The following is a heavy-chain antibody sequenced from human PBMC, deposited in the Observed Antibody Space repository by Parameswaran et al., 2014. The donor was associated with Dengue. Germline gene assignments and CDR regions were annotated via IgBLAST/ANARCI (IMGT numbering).Heavy chain of an antibody. D-gene: IGHD2-15*01. CDR3: ARGRGFRYCSGGSCYSSQPPYYYYGMDV. V-gene: IGHV3-30-3*01. CDR2: ISYDGSNK. J-gene: IGHJ6*02. Sequence: VRQAPGKGLEWVAVISYDGSNKYYADSVKGRFTISRDNSKNTLYLQMNSLRAEDTAVYYCARGRGFRYCSGGSCYSSQPPYYYYGMDVWGQGTTVTVSS.